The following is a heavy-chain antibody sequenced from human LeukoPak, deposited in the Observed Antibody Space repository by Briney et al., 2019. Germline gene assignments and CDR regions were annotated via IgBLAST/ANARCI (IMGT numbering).Heavy chain of an antibody. CDR3: AGHKYPVQAFDI. J-gene: IGHJ3*02. CDR2: INHGGDT. Sequence: SETLSLTCAVSGGSFSDYYWSWIRQPPGKGLEWIGEINHGGDTNYNSPLQSRVTLSVDTSRNQFSLILSSVAAADTAVYYCAGHKYPVQAFDIWGQGTMVIVSS. D-gene: IGHD2-2*02. CDR1: GGSFSDYY. V-gene: IGHV4-34*01.